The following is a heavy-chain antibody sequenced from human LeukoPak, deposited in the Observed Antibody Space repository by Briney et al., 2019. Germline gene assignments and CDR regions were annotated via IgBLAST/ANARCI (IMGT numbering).Heavy chain of an antibody. V-gene: IGHV3-21*01. Sequence: GGSLRLSCAASGFTFSSYSMNWVRQAPGKGLEWVSSISSSSSYIYYADSVKGRFTISRDNAKNSLYLQMNSLRAEATAVYYCASDLGYDSSGYYYWGQGTLVTVSS. CDR3: ASDLGYDSSGYYY. CDR1: GFTFSSYS. CDR2: ISSSSSYI. J-gene: IGHJ4*02. D-gene: IGHD3-22*01.